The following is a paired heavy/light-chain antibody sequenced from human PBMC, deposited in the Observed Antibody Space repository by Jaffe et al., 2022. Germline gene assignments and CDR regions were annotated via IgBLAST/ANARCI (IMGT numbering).Light chain of an antibody. Sequence: EIVMTQSPATLSVSPGERATLSCRASQSVSNNVAWYQQTPGQAPRLLIYGASTRATGIPARFSGSGSGTEFTLSISSLQSEDFAVYYCQQYNSWPPLTFGGGTKVEIK. V-gene: IGKV3-15*01. J-gene: IGKJ4*01. CDR2: GAS. CDR1: QSVSNN. CDR3: QQYNSWPPLT.
Heavy chain of an antibody. CDR3: ARGIRRGDKPTGPFDI. Sequence: QVQLVQSGAEVKGSGSSVKVSCQASGGNFNSYAIVWVRQAPGQGLEWMGGIIPKFGTVNYAQKFQGRVIFTADESTNVAYMEVTSLRSDDTAMYYCARGIRRGDKPTGPFDIWGQGTMVSVSS. D-gene: IGHD2-21*02. CDR1: GGNFNSYA. V-gene: IGHV1-69*01. J-gene: IGHJ3*02. CDR2: IIPKFGTV.